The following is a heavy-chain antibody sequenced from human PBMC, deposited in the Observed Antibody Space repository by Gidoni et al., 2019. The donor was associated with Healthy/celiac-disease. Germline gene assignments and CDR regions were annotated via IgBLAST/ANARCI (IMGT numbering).Heavy chain of an antibody. CDR2: INPNSGGT. J-gene: IGHJ5*02. D-gene: IGHD6-13*01. CDR3: ARARRIAAAGPGWFDP. V-gene: IGHV1-2*06. Sequence: QVQLVQSGAEVKKPGASVKVSCQASGYTFTCYYMHWVRQAPGQGLEWMGRINPNSGGTNYAQKFQGRVTMTRDTSISTAYMELSRLRSDDTAVYYCARARRIAAAGPGWFDPWGQGTLVTVSS. CDR1: GYTFTCYY.